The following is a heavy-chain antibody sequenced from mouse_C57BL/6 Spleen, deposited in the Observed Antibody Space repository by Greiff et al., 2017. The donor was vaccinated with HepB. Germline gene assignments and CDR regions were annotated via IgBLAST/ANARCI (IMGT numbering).Heavy chain of an antibody. CDR3: TRGCYYTPYAMDY. J-gene: IGHJ4*01. Sequence: VQLQQSGAELVRPGASVTLSCKASGYTFTDYEMHWVKQTPVHGLEWIGAIDPETGGTAYNQKFKGKAILTADKSSSTAYMELRSLTSEDSAVYYCTRGCYYTPYAMDYWGQGTSVTVSS. V-gene: IGHV1-15*01. CDR1: GYTFTDYE. CDR2: IDPETGGT. D-gene: IGHD2-3*01.